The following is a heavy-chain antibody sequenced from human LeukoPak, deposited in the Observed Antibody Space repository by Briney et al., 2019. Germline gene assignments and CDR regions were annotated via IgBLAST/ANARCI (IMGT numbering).Heavy chain of an antibody. CDR2: IYYSGNT. J-gene: IGHJ2*01. CDR3: ARNPLGNCSSASCLRYWYFDL. V-gene: IGHV4-59*01. Sequence: PSETLSLTCTVSGASISTYYWSWIRQPPGKGLEWIGYIYYSGNTNYNPSLKSRVTISVDTSKNQFSLKLSSVTAADTAVYYCARNPLGNCSSASCLRYWYFDLWGRGTLVTVSS. CDR1: GASISTYY. D-gene: IGHD2-2*01.